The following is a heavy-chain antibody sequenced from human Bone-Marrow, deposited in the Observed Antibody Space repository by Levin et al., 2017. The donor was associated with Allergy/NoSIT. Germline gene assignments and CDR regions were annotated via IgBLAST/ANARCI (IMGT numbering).Heavy chain of an antibody. D-gene: IGHD2-8*02. CDR3: ARGRSASGLFDL. CDR1: GVSITSGGDY. CDR2: SYYSGST. Sequence: SETLSLTCNVSGVSITSGGDYWTWIRQHPEKGLEWIGYSYYSGSTFYSPSLRSRVIISVDTSKNQFSLSLNSVTAADTAIYYCARGRSASGLFDLWGQGALVTVSS. J-gene: IGHJ5*02. V-gene: IGHV4-31*03.